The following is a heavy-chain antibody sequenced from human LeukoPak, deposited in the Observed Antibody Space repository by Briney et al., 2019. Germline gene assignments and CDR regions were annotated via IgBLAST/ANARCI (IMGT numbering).Heavy chain of an antibody. J-gene: IGHJ4*02. CDR3: ARFDAIASRY. V-gene: IGHV3-21*01. CDR1: GFTVSSDF. CDR2: ISSSSSYI. D-gene: IGHD2-2*02. Sequence: GGSLRLSCAASGFTVSSDFMNWVRQAPGKGLEWVSSISSSSSYIYYADSVKGRFTISRDNAKNSLYLQMNSLRAEDTAVYYCARFDAIASRYWGQGTLVTVSS.